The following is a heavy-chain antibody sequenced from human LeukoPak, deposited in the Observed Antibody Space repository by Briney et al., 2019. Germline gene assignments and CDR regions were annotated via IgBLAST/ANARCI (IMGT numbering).Heavy chain of an antibody. J-gene: IGHJ4*02. CDR1: GYTFTGYY. CDR2: INPNSGGT. CDR3: ARGGVITFGGVIVTFDY. D-gene: IGHD3-16*02. V-gene: IGHV1-2*04. Sequence: ASVKVSCKASGYTFTGYYMHWVRQAPGQGLEWMGWINPNSGGTNYAQKFQGWVTMTRDTSISTAYMELSRLRSDDTAVYYCARGGVITFGGVIVTFDYWGQGTLVTVSS.